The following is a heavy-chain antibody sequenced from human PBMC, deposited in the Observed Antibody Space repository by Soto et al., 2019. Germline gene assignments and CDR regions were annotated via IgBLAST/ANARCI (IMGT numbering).Heavy chain of an antibody. CDR3: TTGIYYDILTGYHNVAY. V-gene: IGHV3-15*01. J-gene: IGHJ4*02. Sequence: GGSLRLSCVASGFNLSHPWMTWVRQAAGKGLGWVGRIKSKTDGGTADYAAPVKGRATISRDDSKNTVYLQMNSLKTEDTAVYYCTTGIYYDILTGYHNVAYWGQGALVTVSS. CDR2: IKSKTDGGTA. CDR1: GFNLSHPW. D-gene: IGHD3-9*01.